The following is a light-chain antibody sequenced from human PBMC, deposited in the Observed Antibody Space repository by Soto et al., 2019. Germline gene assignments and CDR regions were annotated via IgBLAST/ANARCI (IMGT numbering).Light chain of an antibody. J-gene: IGKJ1*01. V-gene: IGKV4-1*01. CDR2: WAS. CDR1: QSVLYSSNNKNY. CDR3: QQYYSTLT. Sequence: DIVMTQSPDSLAVSLVESATINCKSSQSVLYSSNNKNYLAWYQQKPGQPPKLLIYWASTRESGVPDRFSGSGSGTDFTLTISSLQAEDVAVYYCQQYYSTLTFGQGTKVDIK.